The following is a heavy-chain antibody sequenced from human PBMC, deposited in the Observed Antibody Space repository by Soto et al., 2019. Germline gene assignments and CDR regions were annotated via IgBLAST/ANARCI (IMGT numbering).Heavy chain of an antibody. V-gene: IGHV4-34*01. D-gene: IGHD3-9*01. CDR1: GGSFSGYY. J-gene: IGHJ6*03. CDR3: ARGPSHYDILTGYYYYYYYMDV. Sequence: QVQLQQWGAGLLKPSETLSLTCAVYGGSFSGYYWSWIRQPPGKGLEWIGEINHSGSTNYNPSLKRRVTISVDTSKNQFSLKLSSVTAADTAVYYCARGPSHYDILTGYYYYYYYMDVWGKGTTVTVSS. CDR2: INHSGST.